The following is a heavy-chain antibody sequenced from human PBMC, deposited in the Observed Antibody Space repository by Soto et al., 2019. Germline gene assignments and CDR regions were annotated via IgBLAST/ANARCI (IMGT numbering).Heavy chain of an antibody. CDR3: ARGPYYYDSSGSFDY. CDR2: IIPIFGTA. CDR1: GGTFSSYA. J-gene: IGHJ4*02. D-gene: IGHD3-22*01. V-gene: IGHV1-69*13. Sequence: ASVKVSCKASGGTFSSYAISWVRQAPGQGLEWMGGIIPIFGTANYAQKFQGRVTITADESTSTAYMELSSLRSEDTAVYYCARGPYYYDSSGSFDYWGQGTLVTVSS.